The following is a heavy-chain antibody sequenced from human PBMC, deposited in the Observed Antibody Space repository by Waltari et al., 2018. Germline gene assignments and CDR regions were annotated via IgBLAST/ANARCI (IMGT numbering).Heavy chain of an antibody. V-gene: IGHV4-34*01. CDR3: ARTWGNSPPLGWFDP. J-gene: IGHJ5*01. Sequence: QVQLHQWGAGLLKPSETLSLTCAVSGGPFTDYSWSWIRQPPGKGLEWLGEISHSGVTHYNPSLRSRVTMSVDTIKKQFSLMLTSVTAADTAVYFCARTWGNSPPLGWFDPWGRGTRVTISS. CDR2: ISHSGVT. D-gene: IGHD7-27*01. CDR1: GGPFTDYS.